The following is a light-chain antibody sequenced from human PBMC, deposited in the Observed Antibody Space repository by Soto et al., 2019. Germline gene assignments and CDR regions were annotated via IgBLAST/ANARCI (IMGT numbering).Light chain of an antibody. V-gene: IGLV2-14*01. CDR3: SSYTSSITSVV. CDR2: DVS. Sequence: QSALTQPASVSGSPGQSITISCTGTSSDVGGYNYVSWYQQHPGTAPKLLIYDVSNRPSGVSDRFSGSKSGNTASLTISGLQAEDEADYYCSSYTSSITSVVFGGGTQLTVL. J-gene: IGLJ2*01. CDR1: SSDVGGYNY.